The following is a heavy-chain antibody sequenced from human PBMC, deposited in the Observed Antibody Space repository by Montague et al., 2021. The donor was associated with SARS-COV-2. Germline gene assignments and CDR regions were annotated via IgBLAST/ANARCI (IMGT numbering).Heavy chain of an antibody. V-gene: IGHV4-59*02. J-gene: IGHJ4*02. D-gene: IGHD4-23*01. Sequence: SETLSLTCSISGACVNSNYRSWVRLPPGKWLEWLGYIFYSGSTYNPSLNSRVTMSLDTSKNHFSLNLISVTAADTAVYYCAKASRGYGGDFDSWGQGTLVIVSS. CDR3: AKASRGYGGDFDS. CDR1: GACVNSNY. CDR2: IFYSGST.